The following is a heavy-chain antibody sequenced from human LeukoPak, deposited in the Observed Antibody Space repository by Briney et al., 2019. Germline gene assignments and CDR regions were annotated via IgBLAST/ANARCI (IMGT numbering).Heavy chain of an antibody. V-gene: IGHV4-4*07. CDR3: ARSIYYYDSSGYYRDAFDI. D-gene: IGHD3-22*01. CDR1: GGSISSYY. Sequence: SETLSLTCTVSGGSISSYYWSWIRQPAGKGLEWIGRIYTSGSTNYNPSLKSRVTTSVDTSKNQFSLKLSSVTAADTAVYYCARSIYYYDSSGYYRDAFDIWGQGTMVTVSS. CDR2: IYTSGST. J-gene: IGHJ3*02.